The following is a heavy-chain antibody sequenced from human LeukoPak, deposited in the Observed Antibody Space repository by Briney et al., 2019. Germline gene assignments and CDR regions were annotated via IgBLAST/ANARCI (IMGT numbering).Heavy chain of an antibody. D-gene: IGHD1-26*01. CDR3: ARGRGHYSGRYSVMVYMDV. Sequence: SETLSLTCVVSGYSRSSTYYWGWIRQPPGKGLEWIGNIYQSGDTYYNPSLKSRVTISVDTSKNQFSLNVSSVTAADMAVYYCARGRGHYSGRYSVMVYMDVWGKGTTVTVSS. CDR1: GYSRSSTYY. CDR2: IYQSGDT. V-gene: IGHV4-38-2*01. J-gene: IGHJ6*03.